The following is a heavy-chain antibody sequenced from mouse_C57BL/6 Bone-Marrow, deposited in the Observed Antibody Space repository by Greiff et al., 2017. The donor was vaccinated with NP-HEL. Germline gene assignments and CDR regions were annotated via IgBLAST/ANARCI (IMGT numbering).Heavy chain of an antibody. Sequence: QVQLQQPGAELVRPGTSVKLSCKASGYTFTSYWMHWVKQRPGQGLEWIGVIDPSDSYTNYNQKFKGKATLTVDTSSSTAYMQLSSLTSEDSAVYYCARWDYGSSYRYFEVWGTGTTVTVSS. D-gene: IGHD1-1*01. J-gene: IGHJ1*03. CDR2: IDPSDSYT. V-gene: IGHV1-59*01. CDR1: GYTFTSYW. CDR3: ARWDYGSSYRYFEV.